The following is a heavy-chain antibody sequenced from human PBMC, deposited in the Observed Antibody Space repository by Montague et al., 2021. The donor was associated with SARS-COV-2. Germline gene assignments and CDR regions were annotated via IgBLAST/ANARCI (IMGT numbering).Heavy chain of an antibody. CDR1: GGFFSGYF. J-gene: IGHJ4*02. V-gene: IGHV4-34*01. D-gene: IGHD5/OR15-5a*01. CDR2: ISYTGHT. CDR3: ARSHYSVSWCPD. Sequence: SETLSLTCAIYGGFFSGYFWSWIRQSPGKGLEWIGEISYTGHTRYNPSLQSRVSISGDSSENQFSLTLTSVTAADTAVYYCARSHYSVSWCPDWGQGTLVTVSS.